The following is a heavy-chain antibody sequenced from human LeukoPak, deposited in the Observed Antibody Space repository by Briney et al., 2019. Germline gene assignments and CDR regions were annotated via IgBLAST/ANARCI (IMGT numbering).Heavy chain of an antibody. CDR3: ARTPFNIVVVPAAIEVQSTFYMDV. D-gene: IGHD2-2*01. V-gene: IGHV3-48*04. CDR1: GFTFSSYS. Sequence: PGGSLRLSCAASGFTFSSYSMNWVRQAPGKGLEWVSYISSSGSTIYYADSVKGRFTISRDNAKNSLYLQMNSLRAEDTAVYYCARTPFNIVVVPAAIEVQSTFYMDVWGKGTTVTISS. J-gene: IGHJ6*03. CDR2: ISSSGSTI.